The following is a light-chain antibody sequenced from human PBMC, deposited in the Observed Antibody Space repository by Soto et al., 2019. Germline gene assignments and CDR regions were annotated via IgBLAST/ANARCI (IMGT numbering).Light chain of an antibody. V-gene: IGKV3D-20*01. Sequence: EIVMTQSPATLSVSPGERATLSCRASQSVGNNVAWYQQKPGLAPRLLIYDASSRATGIPDRFSGSGSGTDFTLTISRLEPEDFAVYYCQQYGSSPDTFGQGTRLEIK. CDR1: QSVGNN. CDR2: DAS. CDR3: QQYGSSPDT. J-gene: IGKJ5*01.